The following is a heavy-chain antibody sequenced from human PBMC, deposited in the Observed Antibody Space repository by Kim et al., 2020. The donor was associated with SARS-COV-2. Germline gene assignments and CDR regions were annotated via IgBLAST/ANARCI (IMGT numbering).Heavy chain of an antibody. CDR2: IIPIFGTA. CDR1: GGTFSSYA. V-gene: IGHV1-69*13. CDR3: ARDLVTRSDYYYGMDV. J-gene: IGHJ6*02. D-gene: IGHD6-13*01. Sequence: SVKVSCKASGGTFSSYAISWVRQAPGQGLEWMGGIIPIFGTANYAQKFQGRVTITADESTSTAYMELSSLRSEDTAVYYCARDLVTRSDYYYGMDVWGQGTTVTVSS.